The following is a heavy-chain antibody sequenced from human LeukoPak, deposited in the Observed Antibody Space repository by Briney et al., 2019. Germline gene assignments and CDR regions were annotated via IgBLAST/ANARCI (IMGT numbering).Heavy chain of an antibody. Sequence: GGSLRLSCAASGFTFTTYWMGWVRQAPGKGLEYVSVITTNGGTTYYANSVKGRFTISRDNSKNTLYLQMGSLRAEDMAVYYCARAGLGSGWYYFDYWGQGTLVTVSS. D-gene: IGHD6-19*01. CDR1: GFTFTTYW. CDR2: ITTNGGTT. V-gene: IGHV3-64*01. CDR3: ARAGLGSGWYYFDY. J-gene: IGHJ4*02.